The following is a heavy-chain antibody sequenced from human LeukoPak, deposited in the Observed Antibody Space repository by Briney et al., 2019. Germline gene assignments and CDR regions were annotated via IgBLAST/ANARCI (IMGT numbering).Heavy chain of an antibody. J-gene: IGHJ4*02. D-gene: IGHD3-10*01. CDR1: GFTFSTYG. CDR2: ISYDGSNK. Sequence: GRSLRLSCAASGFTFSTYGIHWVRQAPGKGLDWVAVISYDGSNKYYADSVKGRFDISRDNSKDTAYLQVNSLRVEDTGVYYCTKGRAVVASSPEFEDWGPGTLVTVSS. V-gene: IGHV3-30*18. CDR3: TKGRAVVASSPEFED.